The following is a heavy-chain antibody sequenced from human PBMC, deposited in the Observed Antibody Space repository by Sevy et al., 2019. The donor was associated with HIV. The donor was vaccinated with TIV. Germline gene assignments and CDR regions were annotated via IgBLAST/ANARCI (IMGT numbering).Heavy chain of an antibody. CDR2: ITTDGTSI. Sequence: GGSLRLSCVVSGFTFNDYYMSWIRQAPGEGLEWVSHITTDGTSISYADSVKGRFTISRYNAKNSLYLQMNSLRAEDTAVYYCARGNPVYCVGGSCYRPLDYWGRGTLVTVSS. V-gene: IGHV3-11*01. J-gene: IGHJ4*02. CDR3: ARGNPVYCVGGSCYRPLDY. D-gene: IGHD2-15*01. CDR1: GFTFNDYY.